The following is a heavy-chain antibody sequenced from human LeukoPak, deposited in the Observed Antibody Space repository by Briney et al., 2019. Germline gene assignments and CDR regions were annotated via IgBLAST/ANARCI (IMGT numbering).Heavy chain of an antibody. V-gene: IGHV1-2*02. CDR1: GYTFTDYY. D-gene: IGHD5-18*01. J-gene: IGHJ4*02. CDR3: ARDRSTLGYRQFDY. Sequence: PSASVKVSCKASGYTFTDYYIHWVRQAPGQGLESREWVNPNSGVTMYAQRFQDRVTMTRDQSTKTAYIDLSSLESDDSARYYCARDRSTLGYRQFDYRGQGTLVTVSS. CDR2: VNPNSGVT.